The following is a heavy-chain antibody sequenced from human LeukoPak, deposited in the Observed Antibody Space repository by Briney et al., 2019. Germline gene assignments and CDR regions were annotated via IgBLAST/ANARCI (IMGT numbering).Heavy chain of an antibody. CDR3: ATDPTMVRGYYYGMDV. Sequence: VASVKVSCKVSGYTLTELSMHWVRQAPGKGLEWMGGFDPEDGETIYAQKFQGRVTMTEDTSTDTAYMELSSLRSEDTAVYYCATDPTMVRGYYYGMDVWGQGTTVTVSS. V-gene: IGHV1-24*01. CDR1: GYTLTELS. J-gene: IGHJ6*02. D-gene: IGHD3-10*01. CDR2: FDPEDGET.